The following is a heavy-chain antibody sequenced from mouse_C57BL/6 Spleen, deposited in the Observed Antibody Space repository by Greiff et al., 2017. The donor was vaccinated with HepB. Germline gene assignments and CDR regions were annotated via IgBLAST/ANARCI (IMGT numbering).Heavy chain of an antibody. CDR2: IYPGDGDT. V-gene: IGHV1-82*01. J-gene: IGHJ4*01. CDR3: ARDYYGSSSAMDY. D-gene: IGHD1-1*01. CDR1: GYAFSSSW. Sequence: QVQLKESGPELVKPGASVKISCKASGYAFSSSWMNWVKQRPGKGLEWIGRIYPGDGDTNYNGKFKGKATLTADKSSSTAYMQLSSLTSEDSAVYFCARDYYGSSSAMDYWGQGTSVTVSS.